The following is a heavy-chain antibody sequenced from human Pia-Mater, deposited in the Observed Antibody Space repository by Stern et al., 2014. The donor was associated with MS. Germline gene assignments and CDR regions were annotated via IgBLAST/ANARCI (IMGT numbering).Heavy chain of an antibody. Sequence: VQLVQSGSELKKPGASLKVSCKASGYTFTNYAMNWVRQAPGQGLEWMGWINTNKADAMYAQGFTGRFVFSLDTSVSTAYLQISSLKAEDTAVYYCARDKNAYGYGGTDYWGQGTLVTVSS. CDR1: GYTFTNYA. CDR3: ARDKNAYGYGGTDY. D-gene: IGHD5-18*01. V-gene: IGHV7-4-1*02. J-gene: IGHJ4*02. CDR2: INTNKADA.